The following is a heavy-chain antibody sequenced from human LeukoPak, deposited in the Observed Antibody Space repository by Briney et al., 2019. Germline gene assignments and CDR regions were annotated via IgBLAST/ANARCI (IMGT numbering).Heavy chain of an antibody. V-gene: IGHV1-69*04. D-gene: IGHD1-26*01. Sequence: SVKVSCKASGGTFSSYAISWVRQAPGQGLEWMGRIIPILGIANYAQKFQGRVTITADKSTSTAYMELSSLRSEDTAVYYCATFIVGATGGWFDPWGQGTLVTVSS. CDR1: GGTFSSYA. CDR3: ATFIVGATGGWFDP. CDR2: IIPILGIA. J-gene: IGHJ5*02.